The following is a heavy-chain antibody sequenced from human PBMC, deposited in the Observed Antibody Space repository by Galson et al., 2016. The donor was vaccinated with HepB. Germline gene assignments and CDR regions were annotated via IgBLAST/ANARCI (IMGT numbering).Heavy chain of an antibody. D-gene: IGHD3-10*01. CDR3: ARTSDYYDSGSTISWGNWFDP. Sequence: SVKVSCKASGGTFSSYAISWVRQAPGQGLEWMGGIIPIFDTSNYAQKFQGRVTITADESTSTAYMELSSLRSEDTAVYYCARTSDYYDSGSTISWGNWFDPWGQGTLVTVSS. CDR1: GGTFSSYA. V-gene: IGHV1-69*13. CDR2: IIPIFDTS. J-gene: IGHJ5*02.